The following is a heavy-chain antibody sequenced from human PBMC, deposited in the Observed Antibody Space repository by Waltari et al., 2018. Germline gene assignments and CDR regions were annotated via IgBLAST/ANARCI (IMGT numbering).Heavy chain of an antibody. V-gene: IGHV3-30*02. J-gene: IGHJ4*02. D-gene: IGHD2-2*02. Sequence: QVNLVESGGGVVQPGGSLRLSWATPGFTFSHFGMHWVRQAPGKGLEWVALIWFDGSDKFYADSVRGRFTISRDNSARTLYLDMDSLRLDDTAMYYCAKDAFGNTYLDFWGQGTLVTVSS. CDR2: IWFDGSDK. CDR3: AKDAFGNTYLDF. CDR1: GFTFSHFG.